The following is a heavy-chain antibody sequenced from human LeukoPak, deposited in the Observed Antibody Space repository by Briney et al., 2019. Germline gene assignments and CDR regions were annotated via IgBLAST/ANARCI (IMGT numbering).Heavy chain of an antibody. D-gene: IGHD3-10*01. V-gene: IGHV1-46*01. CDR1: GGTFSSYA. Sequence: GASVKVSCKASGGTFSSYAISWVRQAPGQGLEWMGIINPSGGSTTYAQKFQGRVTMTRGTSTSTVYMELSSLRSEDTAVYYCARDRYYGSGSYYELAYWGQGTLVTVSS. CDR2: INPSGGST. J-gene: IGHJ4*02. CDR3: ARDRYYGSGSYYELAY.